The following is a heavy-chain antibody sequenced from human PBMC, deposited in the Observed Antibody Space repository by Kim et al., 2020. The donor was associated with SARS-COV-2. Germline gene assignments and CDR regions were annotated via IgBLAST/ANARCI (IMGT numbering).Heavy chain of an antibody. CDR2: IKSKTDGGTT. V-gene: IGHV3-15*01. J-gene: IGHJ4*02. CDR1: GFTFSNAW. D-gene: IGHD6-19*01. CDR3: TCRRSSSGWYSGAAN. Sequence: GGSLRLSCAASGFTFSNAWMSWLRQAPGKGLEWVGRIKSKTDGGTTDYAAPVKGRFTISRDDSKNTLYLQMNSLKTEDTAVYYCTCRRSSSGWYSGAANWGQGTLVTVSS.